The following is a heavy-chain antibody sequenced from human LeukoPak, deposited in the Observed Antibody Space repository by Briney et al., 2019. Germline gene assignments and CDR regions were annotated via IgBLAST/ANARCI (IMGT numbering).Heavy chain of an antibody. D-gene: IGHD6-13*01. Sequence: GGSLRLSCAASGFTFSNYNMNWVRQAPGKGLEWVSYISSTGSTIHYADSVKARFTISRDNAKNSLYLQMNSLRAEDTAVYYCAREEQLVSGSWGQGTLVTVSS. J-gene: IGHJ5*02. V-gene: IGHV3-48*01. CDR2: ISSTGSTI. CDR3: AREEQLVSGS. CDR1: GFTFSNYN.